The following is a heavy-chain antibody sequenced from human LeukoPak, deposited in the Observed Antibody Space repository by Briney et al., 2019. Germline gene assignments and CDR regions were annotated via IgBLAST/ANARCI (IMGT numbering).Heavy chain of an antibody. CDR2: IYYSGST. Sequence: SETLSLTCTVSGGSISSSSYYWGWIRQPPGKGLEWIGSIYYSGSTYYNPSLKSRVTISVDTSKNQFSLKLSSVTAADTAVYYCATDTNYYYGMDVWGQGTTVTVSS. V-gene: IGHV4-39*01. J-gene: IGHJ6*02. CDR3: ATDTNYYYGMDV. CDR1: GGSISSSSYY.